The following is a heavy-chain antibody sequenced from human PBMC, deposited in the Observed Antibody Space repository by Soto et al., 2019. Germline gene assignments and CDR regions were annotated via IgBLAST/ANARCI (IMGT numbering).Heavy chain of an antibody. V-gene: IGHV3-74*01. CDR3: ARDPPNPIPIDC. CDR1: GFSLSTYW. CDR2: INSDGSDT. D-gene: IGHD2-2*02. Sequence: PGGSLRLSCAASGFSLSTYWMVWVRQVPGKGLVFVSRINSDGSDTTYADSVKGRFTISRENAKNTVYLQANSLTAEDTAMYYCARDPPNPIPIDCWGQGTMVTVSS. J-gene: IGHJ4*02.